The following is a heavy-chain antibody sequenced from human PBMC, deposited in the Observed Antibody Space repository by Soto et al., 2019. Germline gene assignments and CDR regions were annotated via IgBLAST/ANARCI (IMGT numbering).Heavy chain of an antibody. J-gene: IGHJ4*02. CDR1: GFSFSRYW. Sequence: EVQLVESGGRLVQPGGSLRLSCAASGFSFSRYWMHWVRQAPGKGLVWVSRLSGDGSSTSYADSVKGRFTVSRDNAKNTLYLKMESRGAEDTAVYYCERDGIYGDYVGALDYGGQGPLVTVS. CDR3: ERDGIYGDYVGALDY. CDR2: LSGDGSST. D-gene: IGHD4-17*01. V-gene: IGHV3-74*01.